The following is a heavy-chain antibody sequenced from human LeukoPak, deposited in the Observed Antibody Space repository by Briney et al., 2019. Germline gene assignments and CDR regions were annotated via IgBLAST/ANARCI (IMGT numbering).Heavy chain of an antibody. CDR1: GFTFSRYW. CDR2: MNTDGSRI. Sequence: GGSLRLSCAASGFTFSRYWMHWVRQAPGKGLVWVSRMNTDGSRIDYADSVKGRFTISRDNAKNTLYLQMNSLGAEDTAVYYCASGIYYTSVHTWSPVWGQGTLVTVSS. CDR3: ASGIYYTSVHTWSPV. V-gene: IGHV3-74*01. J-gene: IGHJ4*02. D-gene: IGHD1-26*01.